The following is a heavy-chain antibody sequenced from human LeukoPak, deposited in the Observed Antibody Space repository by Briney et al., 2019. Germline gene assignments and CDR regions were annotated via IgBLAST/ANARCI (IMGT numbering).Heavy chain of an antibody. CDR1: GFTFSSYE. Sequence: GGSLRLSCAASGFTFSSYEMNWVRQAPGKGLQWVSYISGSGSTIYYADSVKGRFTISRDNAKNSLFLEMNGLRAEDTAVYYCASPYSSGWREGIDYWGQGTLVTVSS. J-gene: IGHJ4*02. D-gene: IGHD6-19*01. CDR2: ISGSGSTI. CDR3: ASPYSSGWREGIDY. V-gene: IGHV3-48*03.